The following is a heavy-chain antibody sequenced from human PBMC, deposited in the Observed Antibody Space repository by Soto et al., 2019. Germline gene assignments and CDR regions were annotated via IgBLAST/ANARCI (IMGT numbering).Heavy chain of an antibody. D-gene: IGHD3-22*01. Sequence: SETLSLTCAVYGGSFSGYYWSWIRQPPGKGLEWIGEINHSGSTNYNPSLKSRVTIPVDTSKNQFSLKLSSVTAADTAVYYCARARVRNYYDSSGYYQYYYYGMDVWGQGTTVTVSS. J-gene: IGHJ6*02. V-gene: IGHV4-34*01. CDR3: ARARVRNYYDSSGYYQYYYYGMDV. CDR2: INHSGST. CDR1: GGSFSGYY.